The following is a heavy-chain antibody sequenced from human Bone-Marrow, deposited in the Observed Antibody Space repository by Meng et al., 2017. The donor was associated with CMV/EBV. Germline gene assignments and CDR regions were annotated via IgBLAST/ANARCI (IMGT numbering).Heavy chain of an antibody. CDR2: INAKSGGT. CDR3: AAAADKFDY. J-gene: IGHJ4*02. V-gene: IGHV1-2*02. Sequence: ASVKVSCKASGYTYTGYYMHWVRQAPGQGLEWMGWINAKSGGTNYAQRFQGRVTMTRDTSISTAYMELSRLRSDDTAVYYCAAAADKFDYWGQGTLVTVSS. CDR1: GYTYTGYY. D-gene: IGHD6-13*01.